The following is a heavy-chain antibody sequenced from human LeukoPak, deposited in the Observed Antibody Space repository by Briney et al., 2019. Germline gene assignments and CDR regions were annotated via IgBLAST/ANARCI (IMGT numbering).Heavy chain of an antibody. V-gene: IGHV1-3*01. CDR3: ARGYIAAAYYYGMDV. CDR2: INACNGNT. J-gene: IGHJ6*04. Sequence: ASVKVSCKASGYTFTSYAMHWVRQAPGQRLEWMGWINACNGNTKYSQKFQGRVTITRDTSASTAYMELSSLRSEDTAVYYCARGYIAAAYYYGMDVWGKGTTVTVSS. CDR1: GYTFTSYA. D-gene: IGHD6-13*01.